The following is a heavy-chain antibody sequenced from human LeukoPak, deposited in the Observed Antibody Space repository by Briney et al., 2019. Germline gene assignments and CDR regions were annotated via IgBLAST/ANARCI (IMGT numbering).Heavy chain of an antibody. D-gene: IGHD3-9*01. CDR2: FSGSGGST. CDR1: GFTFSSYA. J-gene: IGHJ4*02. Sequence: GGSLRLSCAASGFTFSSYAMSWLRQAPGKGLEWVSAFSGSGGSTYYADSVKGRFTISRDNSKNTLYLPMNSPRAEDTAVYYCAQSKYFGDGDYSGQGTLVTVSP. V-gene: IGHV3-23*01. CDR3: AQSKYFGDGDY.